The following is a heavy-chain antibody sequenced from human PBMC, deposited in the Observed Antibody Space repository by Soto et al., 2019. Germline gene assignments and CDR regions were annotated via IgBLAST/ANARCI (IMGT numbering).Heavy chain of an antibody. CDR2: ISSSSSTI. Sequence: GGSLRLSCAASGFTFSDYYMNWIRQAPGKGLEWVSYISSSSSTIYYADSVKGRFTISRDNAKNSLYLQMNSLRDEDTAVYYCARDKRDYDFWSGFWFDPWGQGTLVTVSS. J-gene: IGHJ5*02. D-gene: IGHD3-3*01. CDR1: GFTFSDYY. V-gene: IGHV3-11*04. CDR3: ARDKRDYDFWSGFWFDP.